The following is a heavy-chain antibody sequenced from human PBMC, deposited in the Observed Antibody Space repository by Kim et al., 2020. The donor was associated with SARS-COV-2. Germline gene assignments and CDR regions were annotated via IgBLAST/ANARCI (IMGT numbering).Heavy chain of an antibody. CDR1: GFTFTSYA. V-gene: IGHV3-23*01. CDR2: ISASGGST. J-gene: IGHJ5*02. CDR3: AKDRDYGGNSGGA. Sequence: GGSLRLSCAASGFTFTSYAMSWVRQVPGKGLEWVSAISASGGSTYYADSVKGRFTISRDNSKNTLYLQMNSLRVEDTAVYYCAKDRDYGGNSGGAWGQGTLVTV. D-gene: IGHD4-17*01.